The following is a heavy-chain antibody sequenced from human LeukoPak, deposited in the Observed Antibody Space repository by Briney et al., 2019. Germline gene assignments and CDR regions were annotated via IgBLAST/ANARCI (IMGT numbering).Heavy chain of an antibody. CDR3: AKDSRTYSSGWYYFDY. J-gene: IGHJ4*02. D-gene: IGHD6-19*01. CDR1: GFTFSSYG. V-gene: IGHV3-30*18. CDR2: ISYDGSNK. Sequence: PGRSLRLSCAASGFTFSSYGMHWVRQAPGKGLEWVAVISYDGSNKYYADSVKGRFTISRDNSTNTLYLQMNSLRAEDTAVYYCAKDSRTYSSGWYYFDYWGQGTLVTVSS.